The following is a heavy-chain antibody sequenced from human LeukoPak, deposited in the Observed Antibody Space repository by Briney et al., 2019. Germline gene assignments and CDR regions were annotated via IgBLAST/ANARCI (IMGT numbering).Heavy chain of an antibody. J-gene: IGHJ6*03. V-gene: IGHV4-59*01. Sequence: SETLSLTCTVSGGSISSYYWSWIRQPPGKGLEWIGYIYYSGSTNYNPSLKSRVTISVDTSKNQFSLKLSSVTAADTAVYYCARDRGLRYYYYYMDVWGKGTTATVSS. CDR2: IYYSGST. CDR1: GGSISSYY. D-gene: IGHD3-10*01. CDR3: ARDRGLRYYYYYMDV.